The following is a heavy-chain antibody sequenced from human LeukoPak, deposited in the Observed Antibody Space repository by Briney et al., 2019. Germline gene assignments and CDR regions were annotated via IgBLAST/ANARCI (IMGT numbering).Heavy chain of an antibody. D-gene: IGHD6-13*01. J-gene: IGHJ4*02. CDR2: ISGGGHDT. CDR3: ARDGTAVGINYDY. V-gene: IGHV3-23*01. Sequence: QSGGSLRLSCSVTGFSFSTYVLSWVRQAPGKGLEWVSSISGGGHDTYYAESVKGRLTISRDNSKNTLYLQMNSLRAEDTAVYYCARDGTAVGINYDYWGQGTLVTVSS. CDR1: GFSFSTYV.